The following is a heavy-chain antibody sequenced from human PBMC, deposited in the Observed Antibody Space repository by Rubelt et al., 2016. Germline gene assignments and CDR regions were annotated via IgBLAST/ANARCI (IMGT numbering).Heavy chain of an antibody. CDR3: ARGPYSSGWYGDY. CDR2: VYHSGST. CDR1: GGSISSGGYY. D-gene: IGHD6-19*01. J-gene: IGHJ4*02. Sequence: QVQLQQWGAGLLKPSQTLSLTCTVFGGSISSGGYYWSWIRQHPGKGLEWIGNVYHSGSTYYNPSLKSRVTISVDTSKNQFPLRLGSLTAADTAVYYCARGPYSSGWYGDYWGQGTLVTVSS. V-gene: IGHV4-31*03.